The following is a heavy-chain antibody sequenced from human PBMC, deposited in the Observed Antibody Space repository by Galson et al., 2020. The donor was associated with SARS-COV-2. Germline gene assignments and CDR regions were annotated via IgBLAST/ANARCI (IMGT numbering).Heavy chain of an antibody. D-gene: IGHD2-21*02. J-gene: IGHJ4*02. CDR2: ISWNSGSI. CDR1: GFTFDDYA. V-gene: IGHV3-9*01. Sequence: SLKISCAASGFTFDDYAMHWVRQAPGKGLEWVSGISWNSGSIGYVDSVKGRFTISRDNAKSSLYLQMNSLRVEDTALYYCAKLDPVTVDYWGQGTLVTVSS. CDR3: AKLDPVTVDY.